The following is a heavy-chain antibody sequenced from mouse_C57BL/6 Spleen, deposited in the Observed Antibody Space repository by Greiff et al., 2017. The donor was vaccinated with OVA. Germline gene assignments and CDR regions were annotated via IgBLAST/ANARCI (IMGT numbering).Heavy chain of an antibody. CDR2: IYPSDSET. V-gene: IGHV1-61*01. CDR1: GYTFTSYW. J-gene: IGHJ2*01. D-gene: IGHD4-1*01. CDR3: ARKVLTGTGFDY. Sequence: QVQLQQSGAELVRPGSSVKLSCKASGYTFTSYWMDWVKQRPGQGLEWIGNIYPSDSETHYNQKFKDKATLTVDKSSSTAYMQLSSLTSEDSAVYYCARKVLTGTGFDYWGQGTTLTVSS.